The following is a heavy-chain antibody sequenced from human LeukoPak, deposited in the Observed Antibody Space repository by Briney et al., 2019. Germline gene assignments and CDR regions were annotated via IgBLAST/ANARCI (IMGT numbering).Heavy chain of an antibody. D-gene: IGHD3-10*01. CDR2: INPNSGGT. V-gene: IGHV1-2*02. CDR3: ARARGSGSYFDY. CDR1: GYTFTGHY. J-gene: IGHJ4*02. Sequence: ASVKVSCKASGYTFTGHYMHWVRQAPGQGLEWMGWINPNSGGTNYAQKFQGRVTMTRDTSISTAYMELSRLRSDDTAVYYCARARGSGSYFDYWGQGTLVTVSS.